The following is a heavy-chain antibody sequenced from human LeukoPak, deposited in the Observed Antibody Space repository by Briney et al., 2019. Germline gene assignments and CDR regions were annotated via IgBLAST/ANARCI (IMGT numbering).Heavy chain of an antibody. CDR2: INPNSGGT. J-gene: IGHJ5*02. V-gene: IGHV1-2*02. CDR3: ARDERGYSYGAKVPWFDP. CDR1: GYTFTGYY. Sequence: ASVKVSCKASGYTFTGYYMRWVRQAPGQGLEWMGWINPNSGGTNYAQKFQGRVTMTRDTSISTAYMELSRLRSDDTAVYYCARDERGYSYGAKVPWFDPWGQGTLVTVSS. D-gene: IGHD5-18*01.